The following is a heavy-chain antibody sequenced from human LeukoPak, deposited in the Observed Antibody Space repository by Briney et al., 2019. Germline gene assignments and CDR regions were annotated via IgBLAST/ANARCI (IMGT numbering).Heavy chain of an antibody. CDR1: GFTFATCA. J-gene: IGHJ5*02. CDR2: IRYDGNNK. Sequence: PGGSLRLSCAASGFTFATCATHWVRQAPGKGLEWVAYIRYDGNNKNYADSVKGRFTISRDNSKDMLYLQMNSLRPEDTAVYYCAKGDDYGANTRLPKYNWFDPWGQGTLVTVSS. CDR3: AKGDDYGANTRLPKYNWFDP. D-gene: IGHD4-23*01. V-gene: IGHV3-30*02.